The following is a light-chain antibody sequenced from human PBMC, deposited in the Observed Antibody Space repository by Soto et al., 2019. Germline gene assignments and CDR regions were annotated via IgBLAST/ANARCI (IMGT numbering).Light chain of an antibody. CDR2: GAS. J-gene: IGKJ1*01. Sequence: VLTQSPGTLSLSPGERATLSCRASQSTSSYVAWYQQKPGQAPRLLIYGASTRADGIPDRFSGSGSGTDFTLSIRRLEPEDFAVYYCQQYGRSPRTFGQGTKVDIK. V-gene: IGKV3-20*01. CDR3: QQYGRSPRT. CDR1: QSTSSY.